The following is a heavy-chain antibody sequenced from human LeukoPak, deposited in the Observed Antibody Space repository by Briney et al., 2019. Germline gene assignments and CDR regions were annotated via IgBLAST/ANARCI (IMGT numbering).Heavy chain of an antibody. CDR3: ARDKGNRGWFFFDY. Sequence: GRSLRLSCAASGFTFSGYALHWVRQAPGKGLECVASISFDGSNENYADSVKGRFSISRDNSKSVLYLQMNSLRLEDTAVYFCARDKGNRGWFFFDYWGQGVLVTVSS. V-gene: IGHV3-30*04. J-gene: IGHJ4*02. D-gene: IGHD2/OR15-2a*01. CDR2: ISFDGSNE. CDR1: GFTFSGYA.